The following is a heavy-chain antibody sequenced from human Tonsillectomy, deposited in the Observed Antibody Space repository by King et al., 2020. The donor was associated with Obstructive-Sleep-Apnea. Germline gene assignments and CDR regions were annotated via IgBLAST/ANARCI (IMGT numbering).Heavy chain of an antibody. V-gene: IGHV4-59*08. J-gene: IGHJ4*02. Sequence: VQLQESGPGLVKPSETLSLTCTVSGGSISSYYWTWIRQSPGKGLEWIGNIYYSGDINYNPSLRSRVTISVDTSKNQFSLKLNSVTAADTAGYYCASAAPQVQFDYWGQGTLVTVSS. CDR3: ASAAPQVQFDY. CDR2: IYYSGDI. D-gene: IGHD6-13*01. CDR1: GGSISSYY.